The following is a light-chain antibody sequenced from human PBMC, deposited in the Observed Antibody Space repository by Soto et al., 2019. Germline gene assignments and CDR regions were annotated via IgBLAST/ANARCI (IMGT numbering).Light chain of an antibody. CDR2: GNN. J-gene: IGLJ3*02. V-gene: IGLV1-40*01. CDR1: SSNIGAGYD. CDR3: QSYDTSLRAWV. Sequence: QSVLTQPPSVSGAPGQRVTISCTGGSSNIGAGYDVHWYRQFPGTAPKLLVYGNNNRPSGISDRFSASKSGSSASLAITGLQAKDEADYYCQSYDTSLRAWVFGGGTKLTVL.